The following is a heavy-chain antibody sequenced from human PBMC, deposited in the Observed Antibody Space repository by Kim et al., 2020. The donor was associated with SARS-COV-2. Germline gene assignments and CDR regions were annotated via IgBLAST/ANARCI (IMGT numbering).Heavy chain of an antibody. Sequence: GGSLRLSCAASGFTVSSNYMSWVRQAPGKGLEWVSVIYSGGSTYYADSVKGRFTISRDNSKNTLYLQMNSLRAEDTAVYYCARARSSFIGRFTPDLWGQGTLVTVSS. J-gene: IGHJ5*02. CDR2: IYSGGST. CDR1: GFTVSSNY. CDR3: ARARSSFIGRFTPDL. D-gene: IGHD6-6*01. V-gene: IGHV3-53*01.